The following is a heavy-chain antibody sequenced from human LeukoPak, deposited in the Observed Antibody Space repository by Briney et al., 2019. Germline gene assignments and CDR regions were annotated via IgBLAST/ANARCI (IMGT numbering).Heavy chain of an antibody. J-gene: IGHJ4*02. CDR2: INHSGST. V-gene: IGHV4-34*01. CDR1: GGSFSGYY. CDR3: ARDNGRFVGLDY. Sequence: SETLSLTCAVYGGSFSGYYWSWIRQPPGKGLEWIGEINHSGSTNYNPSLKSRVTISVDTSKNQFSLKLSSVTAADTAVYYCARDNGRFVGLDYWGQGTLVTVSS. D-gene: IGHD3-10*01.